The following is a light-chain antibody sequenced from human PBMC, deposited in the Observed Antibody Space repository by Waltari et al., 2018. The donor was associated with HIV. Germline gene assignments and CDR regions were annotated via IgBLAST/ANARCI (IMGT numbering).Light chain of an antibody. J-gene: IGKJ5*01. CDR2: DTY. V-gene: IGKV3-20*01. CDR1: QSVAGNH. Sequence: IVLTQSPGTLSLSSGERVTLSCRASQSVAGNHLAWYQQRTGQAPRLLIYDTYRRATGIPDRFSGSGSGTDFTLTIGSLEPEDFAVYYCQQYGTSVTFGQGTRLEIK. CDR3: QQYGTSVT.